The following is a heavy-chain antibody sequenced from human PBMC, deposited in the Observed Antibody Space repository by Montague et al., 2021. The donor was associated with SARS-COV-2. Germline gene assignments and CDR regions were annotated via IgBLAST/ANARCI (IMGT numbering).Heavy chain of an antibody. CDR3: ARRDARILTCSFDP. D-gene: IGHD3-9*01. CDR2: IYWDDDK. J-gene: IGHJ5*02. Sequence: PALVKPTQTLTLTCTFSGFSLSTSGVGVGWIRQPPGKALEWLALIYWDDDKRYSPSLKSRLTITKDTSKNQVVLTMTNMDPVDTATYYCARRDARILTCSFDPWGQGTLVTVSS. CDR1: GFSLSTSGVG. V-gene: IGHV2-5*02.